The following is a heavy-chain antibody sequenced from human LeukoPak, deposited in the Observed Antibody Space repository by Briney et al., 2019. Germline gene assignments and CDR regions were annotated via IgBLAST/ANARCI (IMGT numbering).Heavy chain of an antibody. CDR2: ISGSGGST. J-gene: IGHJ4*02. Sequence: GGSLRLSCAASGFTFSSYAMSWVRQAPGKGLEWVSAISGSGGSTYYADSVKGRFTISRDNSKNTLYLQMNSLRAEDTAVYYCAKDTLYYGSSGYYEGSAYWGQGTLVTVSS. CDR3: AKDTLYYGSSGYYEGSAY. D-gene: IGHD3-22*01. CDR1: GFTFSSYA. V-gene: IGHV3-23*01.